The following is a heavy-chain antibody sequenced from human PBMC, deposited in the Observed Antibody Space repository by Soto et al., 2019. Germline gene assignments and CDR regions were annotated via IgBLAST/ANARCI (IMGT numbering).Heavy chain of an antibody. CDR3: AKATATGGGAFDI. D-gene: IGHD2-8*02. J-gene: IGHJ3*02. V-gene: IGHV3-23*01. CDR1: GFICTSYD. Sequence: GSLRLSCAASGFICTSYDMSWVRQAPGKGLEWVSTILVGGSTHYEDSVKGRFTISRDRSKNTLYLQMNSLTAGDTAMYYCAKATATGGGAFDICGQGTMVTVSS. CDR2: ILVGGST.